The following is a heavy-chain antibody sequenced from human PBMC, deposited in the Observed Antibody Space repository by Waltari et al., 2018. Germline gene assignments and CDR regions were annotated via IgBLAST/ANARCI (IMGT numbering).Heavy chain of an antibody. D-gene: IGHD3-22*01. CDR2: IIPILGIA. J-gene: IGHJ3*02. CDR1: GGTFSSYT. CDR3: ARESIDSSGYRYAFDI. V-gene: IGHV1-69*08. Sequence: QVQLVQSGAEVKKPGSSVKVSCKASGGTFSSYTIGWVRQAPGQGLEWMGRIIPILGIANYAQKFQGRVTITADKSTSTAYMELSSLRSEDTAVYYCARESIDSSGYRYAFDIWGQGTMVTVSS.